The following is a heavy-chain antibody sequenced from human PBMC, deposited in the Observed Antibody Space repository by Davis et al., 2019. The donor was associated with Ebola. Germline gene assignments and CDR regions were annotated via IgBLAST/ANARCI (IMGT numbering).Heavy chain of an antibody. V-gene: IGHV1-18*01. CDR1: GGTFSSYA. J-gene: IGHJ3*02. CDR2: ISAYNGNT. Sequence: ASVKVSCKASGGTFSSYAISWVRQAPGQGLEWMGWISAYNGNTNYAQKLQGRVTMTTDTSTSTAYMELRSLRSDDTAVYYCARKRKYGAFDIWGQGTMVTVSS. CDR3: ARKRKYGAFDI. D-gene: IGHD4-17*01.